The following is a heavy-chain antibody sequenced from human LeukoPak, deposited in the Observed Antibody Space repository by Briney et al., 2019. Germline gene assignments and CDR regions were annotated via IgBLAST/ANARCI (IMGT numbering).Heavy chain of an antibody. CDR1: GGSISSYY. J-gene: IGHJ4*02. CDR3: ARLYDSSGYYYPFDY. V-gene: IGHV4-59*08. CDR2: IYYSGST. D-gene: IGHD3-22*01. Sequence: SETLSLTCTVSGGSISSYYWSWIRQPPGRGLEWIGYIYYSGSTNYNPSLKSRVTISVDTSKNHFSLKLSSVTAADTAVYYCARLYDSSGYYYPFDYWGQGTLVTVSS.